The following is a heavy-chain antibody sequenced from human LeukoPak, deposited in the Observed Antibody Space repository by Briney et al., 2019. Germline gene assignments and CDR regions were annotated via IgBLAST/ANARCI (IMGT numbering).Heavy chain of an antibody. J-gene: IGHJ5*02. CDR1: GYTFTGYY. CDR2: INPNSGGT. D-gene: IGHD1-26*01. CDR3: ARGVGATGNWFDP. Sequence: ASVKVSCKASGYTFTGYYMHWVRPAPGQGLEWMGWINPNSGGTNYAQKFQGRVTMTRDTSISTAYMELSRLRSDDTAVYYCARGVGATGNWFDPWGQGTLVTVSS. V-gene: IGHV1-2*02.